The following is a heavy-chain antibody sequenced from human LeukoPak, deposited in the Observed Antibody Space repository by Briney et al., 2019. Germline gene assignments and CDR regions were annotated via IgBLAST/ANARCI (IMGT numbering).Heavy chain of an antibody. D-gene: IGHD2-8*01. V-gene: IGHV3-7*01. CDR2: IKLDGSEK. J-gene: IGHJ6*02. Sequence: GGSLRLSCVASGFTFGKYWMSWVRQAPGKGLEWVANIKLDGSEKNYVDSVKGRFTISRDNTKNSLYLQMNSLRAEDTAVYYCARVMEDCTNGVCQIYYYYGMDVWGQGTTVTVSS. CDR3: ARVMEDCTNGVCQIYYYYGMDV. CDR1: GFTFGKYW.